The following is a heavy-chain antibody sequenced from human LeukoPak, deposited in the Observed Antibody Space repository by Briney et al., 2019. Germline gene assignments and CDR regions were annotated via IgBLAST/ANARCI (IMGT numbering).Heavy chain of an antibody. CDR3: ARGDNWNSYYYYYMDV. CDR2: ISGGGDNT. CDR1: GFPFSDFA. D-gene: IGHD1-7*01. J-gene: IGHJ6*03. Sequence: GGPLSLSCAVSGFPFSDFAMSWVRQAPGKGLEWVSTISGGGDNTYFADSVKGRFTISRDNSKNTLYLQMNSLRAEDTAMYYCARGDNWNSYYYYYMDVWGKGTTVTVSS. V-gene: IGHV3-23*01.